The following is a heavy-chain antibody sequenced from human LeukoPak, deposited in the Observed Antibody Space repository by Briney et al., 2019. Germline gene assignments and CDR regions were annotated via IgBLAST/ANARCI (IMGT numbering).Heavy chain of an antibody. CDR1: GGSISSYF. CDR3: AGWCGSCFSGGYYFDY. Sequence: PSQTLSLTCTVSGGSISSYFWSWIRQPAGKGLEWIGRIYTSGTTNYNTTLKSRLTMSVDTSKNQFSLRLSSVTAADTAVYYCAGWCGSCFSGGYYFDYWGQGTLVTVSS. CDR2: IYTSGTT. J-gene: IGHJ4*02. V-gene: IGHV4-4*07. D-gene: IGHD2-15*01.